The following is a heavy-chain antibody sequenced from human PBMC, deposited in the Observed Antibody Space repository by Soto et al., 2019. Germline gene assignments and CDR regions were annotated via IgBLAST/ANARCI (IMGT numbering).Heavy chain of an antibody. Sequence: GGSLRLSCEASGFTLSTYAMSWVRQAPGEGLEWVSALTPSGGETFYADSVKGRFTISRDNSMNALYLQMNSLRIEDTAVYYCAHPRGYGVFDAYDIWGQGTMVTVSS. V-gene: IGHV3-23*01. CDR3: AHPRGYGVFDAYDI. D-gene: IGHD4-17*01. J-gene: IGHJ3*02. CDR2: LTPSGGET. CDR1: GFTLSTYA.